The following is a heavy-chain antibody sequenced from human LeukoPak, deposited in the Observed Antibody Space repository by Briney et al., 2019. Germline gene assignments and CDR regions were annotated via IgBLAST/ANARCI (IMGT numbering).Heavy chain of an antibody. Sequence: ASVKVSCKASGYTFTGYYMHWVRQAPGQGLEWMGWINPNSGGTNYAQKFQGRVTMTRDTSISTAYMELSRLRSDDTAVYYCARALTTKPLLSDYWGQGTLVTVSS. J-gene: IGHJ4*02. D-gene: IGHD4-11*01. CDR1: GYTFTGYY. CDR2: INPNSGGT. V-gene: IGHV1-2*02. CDR3: ARALTTKPLLSDY.